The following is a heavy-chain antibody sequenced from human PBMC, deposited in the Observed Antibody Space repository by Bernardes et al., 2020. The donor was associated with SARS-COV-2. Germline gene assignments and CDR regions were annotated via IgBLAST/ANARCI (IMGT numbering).Heavy chain of an antibody. CDR2: MNPNSGNT. V-gene: IGHV1-8*01. CDR1: GYTFTSYD. Sequence: ASVKVSCKASGYTFTSYDINWVRQATGQGLEWMGWMNPNSGNTAYAQKFQGRVTMTRDTSVSTAYMELRRLTSDDAAVYYCARDFKDKAFDIWGQGTMVTVSS. CDR3: ARDFKDKAFDI. J-gene: IGHJ3*02.